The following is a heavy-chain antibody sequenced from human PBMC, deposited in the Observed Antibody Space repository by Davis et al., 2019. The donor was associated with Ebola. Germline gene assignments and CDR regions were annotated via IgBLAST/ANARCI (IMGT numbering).Heavy chain of an antibody. CDR2: ISAYNGNT. D-gene: IGHD6-13*01. V-gene: IGHV1-18*01. CDR1: GYTFTSYG. J-gene: IGHJ4*02. CDR3: ARESKQLAMSGGYYFDY. Sequence: AASVKVSCKASGYTFTSYGISWVRQAPGQGLEWMGWISAYNGNTNYAQKLQGRVTMTRDTSISTAYMELSRLRSDDTAVYYCARESKQLAMSGGYYFDYWGQGTLVTVSS.